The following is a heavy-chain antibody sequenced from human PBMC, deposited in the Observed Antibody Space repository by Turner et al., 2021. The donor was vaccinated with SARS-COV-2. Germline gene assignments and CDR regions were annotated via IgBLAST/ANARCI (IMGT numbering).Heavy chain of an antibody. CDR1: GGSISSYF. V-gene: IGHV4-4*07. J-gene: IGHJ3*01. CDR2: IHSSGII. CDR3: ARANEDLTRALDV. Sequence: QVQLQESGPGLVKPSETLSLTCTGSGGSISSYFWSWIRQPAGKGLEWIGRIHSSGIINYNPSLKSRVTMSVDTSKNQVSLRLSSVTAADTAVYFCARANEDLTRALDVWGKGTMVTVSA. D-gene: IGHD3-16*01.